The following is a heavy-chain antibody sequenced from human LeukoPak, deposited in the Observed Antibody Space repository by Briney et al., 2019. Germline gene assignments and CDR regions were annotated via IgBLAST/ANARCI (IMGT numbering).Heavy chain of an antibody. CDR1: GYTFTGYY. Sequence: GASVKVSCKASGYTFTGYYIRWVRQAPGQGLEWMGWINPNSGATNYAQKFQGRVTMTRDTSISTAYMELSSLRSDGTAVYYCARQWQLGLRGAFDIWGQGTMVTVSS. CDR2: INPNSGAT. J-gene: IGHJ3*02. CDR3: ARQWQLGLRGAFDI. D-gene: IGHD2-15*01. V-gene: IGHV1-2*02.